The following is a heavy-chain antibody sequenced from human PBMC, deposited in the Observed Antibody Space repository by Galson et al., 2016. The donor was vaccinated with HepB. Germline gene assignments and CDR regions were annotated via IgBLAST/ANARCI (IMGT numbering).Heavy chain of an antibody. Sequence: SVKVSCKASGYRFTSFGLTWMRLAPGQGLEWMGWINPHNGATNYAPKFRDRVTMTADTSTTTAYMELRSLTSDDSAVYYCARNFDVTPYYFDDWGQGTLATVSS. V-gene: IGHV1-18*01. D-gene: IGHD3-9*01. J-gene: IGHJ4*02. CDR1: GYRFTSFG. CDR3: ARNFDVTPYYFDD. CDR2: INPHNGAT.